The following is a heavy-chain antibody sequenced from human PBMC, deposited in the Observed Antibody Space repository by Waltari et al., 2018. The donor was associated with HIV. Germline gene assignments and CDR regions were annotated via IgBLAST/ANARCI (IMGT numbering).Heavy chain of an antibody. CDR3: ARENGFRSRDAFDI. CDR1: GFTFSSYG. CDR2: IWYDGSNK. J-gene: IGHJ3*02. Sequence: QVQLVESGGGVVQPGRSLRLSCAASGFTFSSYGMHWVRQAPGKGVEWVAVIWYDGSNKYYADSVKGRFTISRDNSKNTLYLQMNILRAEDTAVYYCARENGFRSRDAFDIWGQGTMVTVSS. V-gene: IGHV3-33*01. D-gene: IGHD2-8*01.